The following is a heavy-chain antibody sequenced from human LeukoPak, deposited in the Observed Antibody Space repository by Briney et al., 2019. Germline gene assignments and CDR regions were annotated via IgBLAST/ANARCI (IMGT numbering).Heavy chain of an antibody. V-gene: IGHV1-46*01. CDR3: ARPTQQQLVFDAFDI. Sequence: ASVTVSCKSSGYTFTNYYIHWVRQAPGQGLEWMGIINPSGGSTTYAQKFQGRVTMGRDTSTSTVYMELSSLRFEDTAVYYCARPTQQQLVFDAFDIWGQGTMVTVSS. CDR2: INPSGGST. CDR1: GYTFTNYY. D-gene: IGHD6-13*01. J-gene: IGHJ3*02.